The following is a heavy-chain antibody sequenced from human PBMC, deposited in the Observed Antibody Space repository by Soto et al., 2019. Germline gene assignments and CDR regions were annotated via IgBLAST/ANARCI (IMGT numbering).Heavy chain of an antibody. CDR1: GFTFGSYS. CDR3: AREPPTLDYYDSSGINDY. CDR2: ISSSSSYI. V-gene: IGHV3-21*01. J-gene: IGHJ4*02. Sequence: PGGSLRLSCAASGFTFGSYSMNWVRQAPGKGLEWVSSISSSSSYIYYADSVKGRFTISRDNAKNSLYLQMNSLRAEDTAVYYCAREPPTLDYYDSSGINDYWGQGTLVTVSS. D-gene: IGHD3-22*01.